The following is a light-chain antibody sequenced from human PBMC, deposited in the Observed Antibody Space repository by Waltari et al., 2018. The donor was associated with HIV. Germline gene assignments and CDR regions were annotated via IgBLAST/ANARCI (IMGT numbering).Light chain of an antibody. CDR1: SSDVGGYNL. V-gene: IGLV2-23*02. J-gene: IGLJ3*02. CDR3: CSYAGSSTLV. Sequence: QSALTQPASVSGSPGQSITISCTGTSSDVGGYNLVSWYQQHPGKAPKLIIYEVTKPPSGVSNRFSASKSGNTASLTISGLQAEDEAHYHCCSYAGSSTLVFGGGTNVIVL. CDR2: EVT.